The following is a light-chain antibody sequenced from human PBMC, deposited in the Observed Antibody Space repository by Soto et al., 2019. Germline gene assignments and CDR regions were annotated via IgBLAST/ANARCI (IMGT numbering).Light chain of an antibody. CDR2: AAS. CDR3: QQSYSSPHMYT. Sequence: DIQMTQSPSSLSASVGDRVTITCRASQSIDTSLNWYQQRPWKAPDLLIYAASNLQSGVPSRFSGSGSGADFTLTISSLQPDDFATYYCQQSYSSPHMYTFGQGTKLELK. J-gene: IGKJ2*01. CDR1: QSIDTS. V-gene: IGKV1-39*01.